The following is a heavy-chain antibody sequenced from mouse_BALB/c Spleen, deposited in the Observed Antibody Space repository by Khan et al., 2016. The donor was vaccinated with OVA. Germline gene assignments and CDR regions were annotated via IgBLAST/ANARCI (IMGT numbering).Heavy chain of an antibody. CDR1: GYTFSDYW. J-gene: IGHJ4*01. CDR3: TRAGYGYFALDY. CDR2: IFPGSGST. D-gene: IGHD2-10*02. V-gene: IGHV1-9*01. Sequence: QLKESGAELMTPGASVKISCKATGYTFSDYWIEWVKQRPGHGLAWIGEIFPGSGSTKYNEKFNGKATLTADTSSNTAYMQLSSLTSEYSGVYYCTRAGYGYFALDYWGQGTSVTVSS.